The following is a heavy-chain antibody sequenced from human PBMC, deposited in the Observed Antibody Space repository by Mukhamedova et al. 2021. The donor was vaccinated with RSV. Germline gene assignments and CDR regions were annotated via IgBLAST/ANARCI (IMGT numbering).Heavy chain of an antibody. CDR2: IYPGDSAT. CDR3: ARHIDWFGELGALDY. J-gene: IGHJ4*02. V-gene: IGHV5-51*01. D-gene: IGHD3-10*01. Sequence: QMPGKGLEWMGIIYPGDSATRSRPSFHGQVTISADKSISTAYLQWSSLKASDTAMYYCARHIDWFGELGALDYWGQGTLVTVSS.